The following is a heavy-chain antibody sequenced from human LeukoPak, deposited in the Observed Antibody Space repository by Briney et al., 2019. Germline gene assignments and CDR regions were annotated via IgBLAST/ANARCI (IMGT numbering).Heavy chain of an antibody. CDR2: ISAYNGNT. CDR1: GYTFTSYG. J-gene: IGHJ4*02. V-gene: IGHV1-18*01. Sequence: ASVKVSCKASGYTFTSYGISWVRQAPGQGLEWMGWISAYNGNTNYAQKLQGRVTLTADTSTDTAYMELSSLRSEDTAIYYCATEGKMVRGVYTDYWGQGTLVTVFS. CDR3: ATEGKMVRGVYTDY. D-gene: IGHD3-10*01.